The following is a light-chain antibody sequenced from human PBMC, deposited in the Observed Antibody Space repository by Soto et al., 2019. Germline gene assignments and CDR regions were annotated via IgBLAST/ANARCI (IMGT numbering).Light chain of an antibody. CDR3: NSYTSSSTLYV. CDR1: SSDIGGYNY. Sequence: QSALTQPASVSGSPGQSITISCTGTSSDIGGYNYVSWYQQHPGKAPKLMLYEVSNRPSGVSNRFSGSKSGNTASLTISGLQAEDEAEYYCNSYTSSSTLYVFGTGTKLTVL. CDR2: EVS. V-gene: IGLV2-14*01. J-gene: IGLJ1*01.